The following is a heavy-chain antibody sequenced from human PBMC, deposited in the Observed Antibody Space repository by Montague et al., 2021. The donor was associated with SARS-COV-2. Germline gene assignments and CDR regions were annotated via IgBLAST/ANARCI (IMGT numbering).Heavy chain of an antibody. CDR2: MYETGNM. V-gene: IGHV4-4*09. J-gene: IGHJ4*02. Sequence: SETLSLTCTVSSGSLSNYYWGWIRQSPDKGLEWIGYMYETGNMIYNPSLRSRVSISADTPKSQFSLRLTSVTAADSARYYCARNMAYWGQGVLVTVS. CDR3: ARNMAY. D-gene: IGHD2/OR15-2a*01. CDR1: SGSLSNYY.